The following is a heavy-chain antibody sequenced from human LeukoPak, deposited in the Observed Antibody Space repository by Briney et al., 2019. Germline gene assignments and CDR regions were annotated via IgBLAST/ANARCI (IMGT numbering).Heavy chain of an antibody. CDR3: VRPSIGYTYAFDV. V-gene: IGHV3-30*04. J-gene: IGHJ3*01. CDR1: GFTFSTSA. Sequence: PGGSLRLSCAASGFTFSTSALHWVRQAPGKGLEWVSVISYDGSNKYYADSVKGRFTISRDNSRNTLDLQMNGLRAEDTAVYYCVRPSIGYTYAFDVWGQGTMVTVSA. D-gene: IGHD3-22*01. CDR2: ISYDGSNK.